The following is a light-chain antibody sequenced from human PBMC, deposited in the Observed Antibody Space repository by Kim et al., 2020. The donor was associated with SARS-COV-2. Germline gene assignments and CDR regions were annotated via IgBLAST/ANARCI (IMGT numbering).Light chain of an antibody. Sequence: SYELTQPPSVSVSPGQTASITGSGDKLGDKYACWYQQKPGQSPVLVIYQDSKRPSGIPERFSGSNSGNTATLTISGTQAMDEADYYCQAWDSSTAVVFGGGTQLTVL. CDR1: KLGDKY. CDR3: QAWDSSTAVV. CDR2: QDS. J-gene: IGLJ2*01. V-gene: IGLV3-1*01.